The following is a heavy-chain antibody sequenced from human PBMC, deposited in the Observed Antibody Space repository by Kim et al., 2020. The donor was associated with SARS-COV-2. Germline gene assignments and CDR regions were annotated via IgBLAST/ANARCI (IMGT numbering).Heavy chain of an antibody. CDR1: GYTLTELS. Sequence: APVKVSCKVSGYTLTELSMHWVRQAPGKGLEWMGGFDPEDGETIYAQKFQGRVTMTEDTSTDTAYMELSSLRSVDTAVYYCATNYALYDSSGYYLGYWGQGTLVTVSS. D-gene: IGHD3-22*01. V-gene: IGHV1-24*01. CDR3: ATNYALYDSSGYYLGY. CDR2: FDPEDGET. J-gene: IGHJ4*02.